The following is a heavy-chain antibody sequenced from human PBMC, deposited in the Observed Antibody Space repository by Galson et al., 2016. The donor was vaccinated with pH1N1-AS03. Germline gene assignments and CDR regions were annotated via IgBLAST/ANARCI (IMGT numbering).Heavy chain of an antibody. V-gene: IGHV3-15*01. Sequence: SLRLSCAASGFRFTNAWMNWVRQVPGKGLEWVGSIKSKTHGGTTVYAAHVKGRFTISRDDSKNMVYIQMNGLKTEDTAVYYCSTGLLWLDIFVFWGSGTLVTVSS. D-gene: IGHD3-3*02. CDR2: IKSKTHGGTT. CDR3: STGLLWLDIFVF. J-gene: IGHJ4*02. CDR1: GFRFTNAW.